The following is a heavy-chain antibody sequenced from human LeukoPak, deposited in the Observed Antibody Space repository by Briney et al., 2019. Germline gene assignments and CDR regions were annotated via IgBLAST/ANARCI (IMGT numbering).Heavy chain of an antibody. CDR3: ARHAKAYGSSCDY. V-gene: IGHV5-10-1*01. CDR1: GYTFTSYW. Sequence: GESLKISCKGSGYTFTSYWIGWVRQMPGKGLEWMGRIDPSDSYTNYSPSFQGHVTISADKSFSTAYLQWTCLKASDTAMYYCARHAKAYGSSCDYWGQGTLVTVSS. CDR2: IDPSDSYT. J-gene: IGHJ4*02. D-gene: IGHD6-13*01.